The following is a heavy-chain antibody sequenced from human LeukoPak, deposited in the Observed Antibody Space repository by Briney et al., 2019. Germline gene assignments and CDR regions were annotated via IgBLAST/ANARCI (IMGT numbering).Heavy chain of an antibody. Sequence: ASVKVSCKASGYTFTGYYMHWVRQAPGQGLEWMGWINPNSGGTNYAQKFQGRVTMTRDTSISTAYMELSRLRSDDTAVYYCAAEQYQLLCLGLRYYYGMDVWGQGTTVTVSS. V-gene: IGHV1-2*02. J-gene: IGHJ6*02. D-gene: IGHD2-2*01. CDR2: INPNSGGT. CDR3: AAEQYQLLCLGLRYYYGMDV. CDR1: GYTFTGYY.